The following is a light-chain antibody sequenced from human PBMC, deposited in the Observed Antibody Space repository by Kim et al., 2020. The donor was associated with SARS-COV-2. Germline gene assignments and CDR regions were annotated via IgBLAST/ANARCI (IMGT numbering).Light chain of an antibody. V-gene: IGLV3-25*03. CDR3: QSADGSGTYV. CDR1: ALPEKQ. CDR2: KDS. Sequence: SYELTQQPSVSVSPGQTARITCSGDALPEKQTYWYQQKSGQAPLLLIYKDSERPSGIPGRFSGSSSGTTVTLTISGVQAEDDADYYCQSADGSGTYVFGTGTKVTVL. J-gene: IGLJ1*01.